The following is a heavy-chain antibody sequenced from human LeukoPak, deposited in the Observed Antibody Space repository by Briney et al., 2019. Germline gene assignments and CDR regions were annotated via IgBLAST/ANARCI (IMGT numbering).Heavy chain of an antibody. D-gene: IGHD6-13*01. CDR2: IYYSGST. V-gene: IGHV4-59*01. J-gene: IGHJ3*02. CDR3: AREGQYEQQLNAFDT. Sequence: SETLSLTCTVSGGSISSYYWSWIRQPPGKGLEWIGYIYYSGSTNYNPSLKSRVTISVDTSENQFSLKLSSVTAADTAVYYCAREGQYEQQLNAFDTWGQGTMVTVSS. CDR1: GGSISSYY.